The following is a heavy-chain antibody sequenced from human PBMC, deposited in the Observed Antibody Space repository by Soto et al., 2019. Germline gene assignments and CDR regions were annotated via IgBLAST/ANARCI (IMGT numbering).Heavy chain of an antibody. D-gene: IGHD1-1*01. J-gene: IGHJ4*02. CDR3: ARDLSWNPKEFDY. Sequence: GGSLRLSCAASGFTFSSYAMHWVRQAPGKGLEWVAVISYDGSNKYYADSVKGRFTISRDNSKNTLYLQMNSLRAEDTAVYYCARDLSWNPKEFDYWGQGTLVTVSS. V-gene: IGHV3-30-3*01. CDR2: ISYDGSNK. CDR1: GFTFSSYA.